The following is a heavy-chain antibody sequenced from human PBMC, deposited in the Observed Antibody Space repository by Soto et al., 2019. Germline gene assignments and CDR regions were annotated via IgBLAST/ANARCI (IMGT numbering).Heavy chain of an antibody. Sequence: QVQLVESGGGVVQPGRSLRLSCAASGFTFSSYGMHWVRQAPGKGLEWVAVIWYDGSNKYYADSVKGRFTISRDNSKNTLSLQMNSRRAEDTAVYYCARDSGRAEIYDYVGESYRYWGQGTLVTVSS. CDR2: IWYDGSNK. D-gene: IGHD3-16*02. J-gene: IGHJ4*02. CDR3: ARDSGRAEIYDYVGESYRY. V-gene: IGHV3-33*01. CDR1: GFTFSSYG.